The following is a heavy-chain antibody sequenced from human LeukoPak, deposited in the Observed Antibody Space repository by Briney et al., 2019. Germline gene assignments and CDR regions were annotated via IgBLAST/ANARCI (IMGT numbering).Heavy chain of an antibody. CDR2: IYYSGST. J-gene: IGHJ5*02. Sequence: SETLSLTCTVSGGSISSSSYYWGWIRQPPGKGLEWIGSIYYSGSTYYNPSLKSRVTISVDTSKNQFSLKLSSVTAADTAVYYCARVGYSSSWYGSAIRWFDPWGQGTLVTVSS. D-gene: IGHD6-13*01. V-gene: IGHV4-39*07. CDR3: ARVGYSSSWYGSAIRWFDP. CDR1: GGSISSSSYY.